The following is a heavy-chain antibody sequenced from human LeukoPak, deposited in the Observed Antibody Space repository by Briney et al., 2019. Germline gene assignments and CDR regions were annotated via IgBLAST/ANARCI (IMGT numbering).Heavy chain of an antibody. D-gene: IGHD2-2*02. V-gene: IGHV3-30*02. CDR3: AKDFESQLLYCDS. J-gene: IGHJ4*02. CDR2: IRYDGSNK. CDR1: GFTFSSYG. Sequence: GGSLRLSCAASGFTFSSYGMHWVRQAPGKGLEWVAFIRYDGSNKYYADSVKGRFTISRDNSKNTLYLQMNSLRAEDTAVYYCAKDFESQLLYCDSGGQGALAPVS.